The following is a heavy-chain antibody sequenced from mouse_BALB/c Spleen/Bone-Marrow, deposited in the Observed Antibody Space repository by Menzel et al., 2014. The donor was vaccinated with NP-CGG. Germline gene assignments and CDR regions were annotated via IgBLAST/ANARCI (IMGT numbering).Heavy chain of an antibody. CDR1: GYSFTSYY. Sequence: VQLQQSGPELMKPGASVKISCKASGYSFTSYYIHWVKQNHGKSLEWIGYIDPFNGVTIYNQKFKGKATSTADKSSSTAYMHLSSLTSEDSAVYYCARRVITTGPGFAYWGQGTLVTVSA. CDR3: ARRVITTGPGFAY. J-gene: IGHJ3*01. V-gene: IGHV1-31*01. CDR2: IDPFNGVT. D-gene: IGHD2-4*01.